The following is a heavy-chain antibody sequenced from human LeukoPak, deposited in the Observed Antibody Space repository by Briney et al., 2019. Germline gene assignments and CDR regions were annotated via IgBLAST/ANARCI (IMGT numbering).Heavy chain of an antibody. CDR3: TREAAAGIDY. CDR1: GFTFSTYW. CDR2: IKQDGSEK. J-gene: IGHJ4*02. D-gene: IGHD6-13*01. V-gene: IGHV3-7*01. Sequence: VGSLRLSCAASGFTFSTYWMSWARQAPGKGLEWVANIKQDGSEKYYLDSVKGRFTISRDNAKNSLYLQMNSLRAEDTAVYFCTREAAAGIDYWGQGTLVTVSS.